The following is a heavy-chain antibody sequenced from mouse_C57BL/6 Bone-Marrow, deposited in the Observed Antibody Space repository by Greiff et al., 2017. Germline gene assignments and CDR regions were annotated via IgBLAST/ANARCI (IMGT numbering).Heavy chain of an antibody. J-gene: IGHJ3*01. CDR3: ERAGFGY. V-gene: IGHV1-59*01. CDR1: GYTFTSYW. Sequence: QVQLKQPGAELVRPGTSVKLSCKASGYTFTSYWMHWVKQRPGQGLEWIGVIDPSDSYTNYTQKFKGKDTLTVDTSSSTAYMQLSSLTSEDSAVYYCERAGFGYWGQGTLVTVSA. CDR2: IDPSDSYT.